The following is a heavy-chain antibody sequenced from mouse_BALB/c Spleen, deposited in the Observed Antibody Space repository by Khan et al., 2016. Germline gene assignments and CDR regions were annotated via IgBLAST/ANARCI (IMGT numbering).Heavy chain of an antibody. CDR1: GYSITSDYA. V-gene: IGHV3-2*02. CDR2: ITYSGST. CDR3: AKKTRGGSSD. D-gene: IGHD1-1*01. J-gene: IGHJ2*01. Sequence: EVQLVESGPGLVKPSQSLSLTCTVTGYSITSDYAWNWIRQFPGNKLEWMGYITYSGSTSYNPSLKSRISITRDTSKNQFFLQLNSVTTEDTATYYGAKKTRGGSSDWGQGTTLTVSS.